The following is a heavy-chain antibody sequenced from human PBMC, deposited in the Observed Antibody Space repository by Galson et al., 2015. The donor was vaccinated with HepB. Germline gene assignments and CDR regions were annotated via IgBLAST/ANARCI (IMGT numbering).Heavy chain of an antibody. CDR2: TSDSGDDR. Sequence: SLRLSCAASGFTFSDYAMSWVRQAPGKGLEWVSSTSDSGDDRYYADSVKGRFTVSRDNSKNTLYLQMNSLRAEDTAVYYCAKDLIAVAGTGRYFDYWGQGTLVTVSS. J-gene: IGHJ4*02. D-gene: IGHD6-19*01. CDR1: GFTFSDYA. CDR3: AKDLIAVAGTGRYFDY. V-gene: IGHV3-23*01.